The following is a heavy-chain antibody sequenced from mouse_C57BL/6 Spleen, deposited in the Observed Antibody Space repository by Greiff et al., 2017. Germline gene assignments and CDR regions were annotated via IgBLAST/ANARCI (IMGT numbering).Heavy chain of an antibody. Sequence: EVHLVESGGGLVKPGGSLKLSCAASGFTFSDYGMHWVRQAPEKGLEWVAYISSGSSTIYYADKVKGRFTISRDNDKNTLFLQMTSLRSEDTAMYYCARYGSSHAMDYWGQGTSVTVSS. CDR1: GFTFSDYG. CDR2: ISSGSSTI. CDR3: ARYGSSHAMDY. J-gene: IGHJ4*01. D-gene: IGHD1-1*01. V-gene: IGHV5-17*01.